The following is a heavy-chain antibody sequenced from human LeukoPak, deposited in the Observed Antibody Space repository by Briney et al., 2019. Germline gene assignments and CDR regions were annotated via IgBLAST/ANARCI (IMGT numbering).Heavy chain of an antibody. CDR2: IIPILGIA. CDR1: GGTFSSYA. J-gene: IGHJ4*02. CDR3: ARGGAYDSSGYYPA. Sequence: GASVKVSCKASGGTFSSYAISWVRQAPGQGLEWMGRIIPILGIANYAQKFQGRVTITADKSTSTAYMELRSLRSDDTAVYYCARGGAYDSSGYYPAWGQGTLVTVSS. D-gene: IGHD3-22*01. V-gene: IGHV1-69*04.